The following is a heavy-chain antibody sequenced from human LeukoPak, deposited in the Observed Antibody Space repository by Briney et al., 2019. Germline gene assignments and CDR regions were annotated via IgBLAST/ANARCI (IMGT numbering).Heavy chain of an antibody. Sequence: PGGSLRLSCAASGFTFSSYEMNWVRRAPGKGLEWVSSISTSSGYIYYADSVKGRFTISRNNPKNSLYLQMNSLRAEDTAVYYCARNRGDPSYFDYWGQGTLVTVSS. CDR2: ISTSSGYI. CDR1: GFTFSSYE. J-gene: IGHJ4*02. V-gene: IGHV3-21*01. CDR3: ARNRGDPSYFDY. D-gene: IGHD2-21*02.